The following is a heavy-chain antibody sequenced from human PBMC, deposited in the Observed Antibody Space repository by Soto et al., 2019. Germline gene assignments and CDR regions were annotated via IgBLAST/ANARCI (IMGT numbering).Heavy chain of an antibody. V-gene: IGHV2-5*02. CDR2: IYWDDDK. J-gene: IGHJ4*02. CDR3: AHRTYQTYYVSLTGSDGGYIDY. Sequence: GSGPTLVNPTQTLTLTCTFSGFSLSTSGVGVGWIRQPPGKALEWLALIYWDDDKRYSPSLKSRLTITKDTSKNQVVLTMTNMDPVDTATYYCAHRTYQTYYVSLTGSDGGYIDYRGPGTLVTGSS. D-gene: IGHD3-9*01. CDR1: GFSLSTSGVG.